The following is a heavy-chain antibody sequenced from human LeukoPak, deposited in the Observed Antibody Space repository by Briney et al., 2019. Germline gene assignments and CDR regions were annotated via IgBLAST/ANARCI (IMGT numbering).Heavy chain of an antibody. CDR2: ISSSSSYT. J-gene: IGHJ3*02. CDR3: ARGDEGAGDAFDI. Sequence: PGGSLRLSCAASGFTFSSYSMNWVRQAPGKGLEWDSSISSSSSYTYYADSVKGRFTISRDNAKNSLYLQMNSLRAEDTAVYYCARGDEGAGDAFDIWGQGTMVTVSS. D-gene: IGHD1-26*01. CDR1: GFTFSSYS. V-gene: IGHV3-21*01.